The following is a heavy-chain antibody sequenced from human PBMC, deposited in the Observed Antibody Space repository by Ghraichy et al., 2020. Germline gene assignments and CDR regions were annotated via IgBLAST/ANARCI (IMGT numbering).Heavy chain of an antibody. J-gene: IGHJ3*02. Sequence: SETLSLTCAVYGGSFSGYYWNWIRQPPGKGLEWIGEINHSGSTNYSPSLKSRVTISLDTSKNQFSLKLSSVTAADTAVYYCARERRRSAFDIWGQGTVVTVS. V-gene: IGHV4-34*01. CDR3: ARERRRSAFDI. CDR1: GGSFSGYY. CDR2: INHSGST.